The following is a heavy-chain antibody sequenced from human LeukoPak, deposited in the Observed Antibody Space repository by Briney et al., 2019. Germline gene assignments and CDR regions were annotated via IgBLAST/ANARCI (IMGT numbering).Heavy chain of an antibody. D-gene: IGHD2-2*01. CDR1: GYTFTGYS. Sequence: ASVKVSCKASGYTFTGYSISWVRQAPGQGLEWMGWIIPIFGGANYAQKFQGRVTITTDESISTAYMELSRLRSDDTAVYYCARCIGCSSTSCYVPWFDPWGQGTLVTASS. CDR2: IIPIFGGA. CDR3: ARCIGCSSTSCYVPWFDP. V-gene: IGHV1-2*02. J-gene: IGHJ5*02.